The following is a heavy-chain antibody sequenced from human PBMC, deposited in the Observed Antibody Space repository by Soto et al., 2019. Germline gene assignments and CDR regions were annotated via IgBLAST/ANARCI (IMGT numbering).Heavy chain of an antibody. Sequence: GGSLRLSCAASEFTISGYAMHWVRQAPGKGLEWVAIISYDGSSKYNTDSVKGPFTISGDTSKNTVYLQMHSLTVEDTAIYYCARDAVAMDYWGQGTLVTVSS. V-gene: IGHV3-30-3*01. CDR3: ARDAVAMDY. CDR2: ISYDGSSK. J-gene: IGHJ4*02. CDR1: EFTISGYA. D-gene: IGHD6-19*01.